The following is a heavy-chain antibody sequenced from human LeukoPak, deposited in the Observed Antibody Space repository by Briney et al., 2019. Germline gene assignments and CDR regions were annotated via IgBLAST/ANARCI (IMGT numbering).Heavy chain of an antibody. Sequence: SETLSLTCAVYGRSLSGYHWSWIRQSPGKGLEWIGHINYDGGTTYNPSLKSRVAISVGPSNNRFSLKLTSVTAADKAVYYCALYANTGYYYSYWGQGTLVTVSS. CDR3: ALYANTGYYYSY. CDR2: INYDGGT. J-gene: IGHJ4*02. V-gene: IGHV4-34*01. D-gene: IGHD3-22*01. CDR1: GRSLSGYH.